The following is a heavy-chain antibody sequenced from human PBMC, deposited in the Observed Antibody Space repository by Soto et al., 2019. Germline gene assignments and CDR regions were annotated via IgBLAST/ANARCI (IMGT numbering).Heavy chain of an antibody. V-gene: IGHV3-23*01. Sequence: GGSLRLSCATSGLNFNGYTMSGVRQAPGQGLEWVSGIAETGSSTYYADSVKGRFTISRDNSENTLYLQMDNLRAEDTAIYYCAKPVYGSGSPDYWGQGTLVTVSS. CDR2: IAETGSST. J-gene: IGHJ4*02. CDR3: AKPVYGSGSPDY. CDR1: GLNFNGYT. D-gene: IGHD3-10*01.